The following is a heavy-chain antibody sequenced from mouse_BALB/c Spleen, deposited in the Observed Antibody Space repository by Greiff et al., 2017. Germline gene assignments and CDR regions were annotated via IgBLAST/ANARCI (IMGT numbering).Heavy chain of an antibody. CDR2: IDPANGTP. D-gene: IGHD4-1*01. CDR1: GFNINDSY. CDR3: ARTRLGQYIED. J-gene: IGHJ1*01. V-gene: IGHV14-3*02. Sequence: EVQLQQSGAELVKPGASVKLSCTASGFNINDSYMHWVKQRPEQGLEWIGRIDPANGTPKYAPKFPGKATITANTSSNTAYLLLSSLTSEDTAVYYYARTRLGQYIEDWGAGTTVTVSA.